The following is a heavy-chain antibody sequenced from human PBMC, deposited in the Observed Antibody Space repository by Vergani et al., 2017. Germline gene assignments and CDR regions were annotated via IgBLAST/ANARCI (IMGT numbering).Heavy chain of an antibody. J-gene: IGHJ6*03. CDR2: TSTDGST. CDR1: GGAVNSGSKF. Sequence: QVQLQESGPGLVKPSQTLSLTCSVSGGAVNSGSKFWTWIRQPAGKGLEWSGRTSTDGSTNYNPSLKSRVTVSVDTSKTQISLRLTSVTAEDTAVYYCGRETVVTSWDGYRFHYMDVWGKGTTVTVSS. V-gene: IGHV4-61*02. D-gene: IGHD3-16*02. CDR3: GRETVVTSWDGYRFHYMDV.